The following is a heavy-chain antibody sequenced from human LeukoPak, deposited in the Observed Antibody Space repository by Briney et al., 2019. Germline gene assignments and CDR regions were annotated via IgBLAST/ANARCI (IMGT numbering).Heavy chain of an antibody. CDR2: IYPGDSDI. D-gene: IGHD2-15*01. Sequence: GESLKISCKGSGYNFPGYWIGWVRQKPGKGLERMGVIYPGDSDIRYSPLFQGQVIISADKSIRTAYLQWNNLKASDTAMYYCARPPDGYCSGAGCSFEYWGQGTLLTVSS. CDR3: ARPPDGYCSGAGCSFEY. J-gene: IGHJ4*02. CDR1: GYNFPGYW. V-gene: IGHV5-51*01.